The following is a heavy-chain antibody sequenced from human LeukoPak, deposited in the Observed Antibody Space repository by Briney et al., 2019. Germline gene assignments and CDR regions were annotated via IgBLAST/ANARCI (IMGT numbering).Heavy chain of an antibody. CDR2: INANGINT. Sequence: PVGSLRLSCTASGFAFNFYAMSWVRQAPGKVLQCVSTINANGINTYYADSVRGRFTISRDNSKDTLYLQLNSLRAEDTAIYFCAKPISGGLAVSADWFDPWGQGTLVVVSS. CDR1: GFAFNFYA. V-gene: IGHV3-23*01. CDR3: AKPISGGLAVSADWFDP. D-gene: IGHD6-19*01. J-gene: IGHJ5*02.